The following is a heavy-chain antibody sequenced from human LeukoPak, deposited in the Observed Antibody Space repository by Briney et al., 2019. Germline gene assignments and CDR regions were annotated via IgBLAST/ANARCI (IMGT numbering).Heavy chain of an antibody. CDR3: TTDLRWELLDYNY. Sequence: GGSLRLSCAASGFTFSSYAMNWVRQAPGKGLEWVSTISGSGGSTYYADSVKGRFTISRDNSKNTLYLQMNSLRAEDTAVYYCTTDLRWELLDYNYWGQGTLVTVSS. D-gene: IGHD1-26*01. V-gene: IGHV3-23*01. J-gene: IGHJ4*02. CDR1: GFTFSSYA. CDR2: ISGSGGST.